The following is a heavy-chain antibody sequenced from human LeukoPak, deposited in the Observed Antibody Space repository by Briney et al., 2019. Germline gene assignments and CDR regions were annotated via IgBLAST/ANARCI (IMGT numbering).Heavy chain of an antibody. V-gene: IGHV3-21*03. CDR3: ARDCWDYGSGSYCGIDY. J-gene: IGHJ4*02. D-gene: IGHD3-10*01. Sequence: GGSLRLSCAASGFTFSSYNMNWVRQAPGKGLEWVSSITSSSNYIYYADSVKGRFTISRDNAKNSLYLQMNSLRAEDTSVYYCARDCWDYGSGSYCGIDYWGQGTLVTVSS. CDR1: GFTFSSYN. CDR2: ITSSSNYI.